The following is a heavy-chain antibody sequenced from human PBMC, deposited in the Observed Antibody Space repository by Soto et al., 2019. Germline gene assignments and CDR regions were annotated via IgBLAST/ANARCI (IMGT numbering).Heavy chain of an antibody. CDR3: ARFPVTKGVDI. CDR1: GFTVSSNY. D-gene: IGHD4-17*01. V-gene: IGHV3-53*04. Sequence: EVQLVESGGGLVQPGGSPRLSCAASGFTVSSNYMSWVRQAPGKGLEWVSVIYSGGTTNYADSVKGRFTISRHNSKNTLYLQMNSLRVEDTAVFYCARFPVTKGVDIWGQGTMVTVSS. CDR2: IYSGGTT. J-gene: IGHJ3*02.